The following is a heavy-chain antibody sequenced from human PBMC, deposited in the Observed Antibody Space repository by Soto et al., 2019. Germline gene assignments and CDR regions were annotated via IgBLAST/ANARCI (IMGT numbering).Heavy chain of an antibody. CDR2: IYYSGST. D-gene: IGHD2-8*01. CDR3: VKGYCTNGVCYSPCYGMDV. J-gene: IGHJ6*02. CDR1: GGSISSSSYY. Sequence: QLQLQESGPGLVKPSETLSLTCTVSGGSISSSSYYWGWIRQPPGTGLEWIGRIYYSGSTYYNPSLKSQVTTYVDTSKNQFSRKLSSVTAADTAVYYCVKGYCTNGVCYSPCYGMDVWGQGTTVTVSS. V-gene: IGHV4-39*01.